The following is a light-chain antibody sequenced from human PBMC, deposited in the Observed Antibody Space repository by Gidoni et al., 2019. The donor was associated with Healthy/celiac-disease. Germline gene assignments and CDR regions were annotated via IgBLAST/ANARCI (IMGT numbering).Light chain of an antibody. J-gene: IGLJ2*01. CDR2: EVS. Sequence: QSALTQPPSASGSPGQSVTISCTGTSSDVGGYNYVSWYQQHPGNAPKLMIYEVSKRPSGVHDRFSGSKSGNTASLTVSGLQAEDEADYYCSSYAGSNNVVFGGGTKLTVL. CDR1: SSDVGGYNY. V-gene: IGLV2-8*01. CDR3: SSYAGSNNVV.